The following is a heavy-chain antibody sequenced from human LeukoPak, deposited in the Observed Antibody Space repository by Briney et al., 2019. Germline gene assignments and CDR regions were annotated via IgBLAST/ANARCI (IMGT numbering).Heavy chain of an antibody. D-gene: IGHD3-3*01. J-gene: IGHJ4*02. CDR1: GGSISSYY. CDR3: ARQQYDFWSGYLFDY. Sequence: SETLSLTCTVSGGSISSYYWNWIRQPPGKGLEWIGYIYTSGSTNYNPSLKSRVTISVDTSKNQFSLKLSSVTAADTAVYYCARQQYDFWSGYLFDYWGQGTLVTVSS. V-gene: IGHV4-4*09. CDR2: IYTSGST.